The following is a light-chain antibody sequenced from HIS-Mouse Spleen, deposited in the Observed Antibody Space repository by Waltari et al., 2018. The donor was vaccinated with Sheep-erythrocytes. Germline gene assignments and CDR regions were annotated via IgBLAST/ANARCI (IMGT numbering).Light chain of an antibody. CDR2: DVS. CDR3: CSYAGSYNHV. CDR1: SSDVGGSNY. Sequence: QSALTQPRSVSGSPGQSVTISCTGTSSDVGGSNYVSCYQQHPGKAPKLMIYDVSTRPSGVPDRLSCSKSGNTASLTISGLQAEDEADYYCCSYAGSYNHVFATGTKVTVL. J-gene: IGLJ1*01. V-gene: IGLV2-11*01.